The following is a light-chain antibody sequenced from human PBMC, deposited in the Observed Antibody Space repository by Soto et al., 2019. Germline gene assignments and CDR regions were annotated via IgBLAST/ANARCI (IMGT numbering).Light chain of an antibody. CDR3: QSADTSGTYYV. Sequence: SYELTQSTSLSFTPGQTARITCSGDALPTQYVYWYQQKPGQAPRLIIYKDNQRPSEIPERFSASSSGTLATLTISGIQAEDEADFYCQSADTSGTYYVFGTGTKVTVL. CDR1: ALPTQY. CDR2: KDN. J-gene: IGLJ1*01. V-gene: IGLV3-25*02.